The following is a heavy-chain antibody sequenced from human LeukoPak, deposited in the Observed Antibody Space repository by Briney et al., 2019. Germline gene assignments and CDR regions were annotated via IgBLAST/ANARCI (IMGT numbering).Heavy chain of an antibody. CDR2: ISGDGGST. CDR1: GFTFDDYA. CDR3: VQAMF. V-gene: IGHV3-43*02. Sequence: GSLRLSFAASGFTFDDYAMHWVRQAPGKGVEWVSLISGDGGSTYYTDSAKGRFTISRDNSKNSLYLQMNSLRTEDTALYYCVQAMFWGQGTMVTVSS. J-gene: IGHJ3*01.